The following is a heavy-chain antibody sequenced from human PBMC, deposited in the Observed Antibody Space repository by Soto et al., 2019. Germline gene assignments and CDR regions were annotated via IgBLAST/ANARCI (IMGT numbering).Heavy chain of an antibody. CDR2: IYYSGNT. CDR1: RGSISGYY. J-gene: IGHJ4*02. Sequence: SQTLSLTCTVSRGSISGYYWSWLRQPPRKGLEWIGYIYYSGNTNYNPSLKSRVTISVDTSKNQFSLKLSSVTAADTAVYYCARFIYYDSSGYLRNYFDYWGQGTPVTV. CDR3: ARFIYYDSSGYLRNYFDY. V-gene: IGHV4-59*01. D-gene: IGHD3-22*01.